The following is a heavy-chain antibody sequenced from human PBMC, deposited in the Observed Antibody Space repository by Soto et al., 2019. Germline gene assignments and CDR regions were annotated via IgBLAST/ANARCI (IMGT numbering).Heavy chain of an antibody. CDR2: INPNSGGT. V-gene: IGHV1-2*04. D-gene: IGHD2-2*01. Sequence: ASVKVSCKASGYTFTGYYMHWVRQAPGQGLEWMGWINPNSGGTNYAQKFQGWVTMTRDTSISTAYMELSRLRSDDTAVYYCATLKRAYCSSTSCYADYYYYMDVWGKGTTVTVAS. J-gene: IGHJ6*03. CDR1: GYTFTGYY. CDR3: ATLKRAYCSSTSCYADYYYYMDV.